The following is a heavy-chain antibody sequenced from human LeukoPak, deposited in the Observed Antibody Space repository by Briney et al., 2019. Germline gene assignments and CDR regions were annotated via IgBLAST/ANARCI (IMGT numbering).Heavy chain of an antibody. Sequence: PGGSLRLSCAASGFTFSSYAMSWVRQAPGKGLEWVSAISGSGGSTYYADSVKGRFTISRDNSKNTLYLQMNSLRAEDTAVYYCARAQAQWLASFDYWGQGTLVTVSS. V-gene: IGHV3-23*01. CDR3: ARAQAQWLASFDY. CDR2: ISGSGGST. D-gene: IGHD6-19*01. J-gene: IGHJ4*02. CDR1: GFTFSSYA.